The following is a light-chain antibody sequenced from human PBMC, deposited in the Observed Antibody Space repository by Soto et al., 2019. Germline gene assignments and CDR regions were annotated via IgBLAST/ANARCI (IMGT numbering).Light chain of an antibody. J-gene: IGKJ1*01. CDR3: QQYNSYSGT. CDR1: QSISSW. Sequence: DIQMTQSPSTLSASVGDRVTITCRASQSISSWLAWYQQKPGKAPKLLIYDASSLESGVPSRFSGSGSGTEFTLSISSLQPDDFATYYCQQYNSYSGTFGQGSEVDNK. CDR2: DAS. V-gene: IGKV1-5*01.